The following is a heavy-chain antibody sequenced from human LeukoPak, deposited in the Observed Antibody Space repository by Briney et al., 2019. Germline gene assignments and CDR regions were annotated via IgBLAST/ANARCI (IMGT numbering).Heavy chain of an antibody. CDR1: GGSFSGYY. CDR2: INHSGST. Sequence: SETLSLTCAVYGGSFSGYYWSWIRQPPGKGLEWIGEINHSGSTNYNPSLKGRVTISVDTSKNQFSLKLSSVTAADTAVYYCARLETGADFDYWGQGTLVTVSS. J-gene: IGHJ4*02. CDR3: ARLETGADFDY. D-gene: IGHD1-26*01. V-gene: IGHV4-34*01.